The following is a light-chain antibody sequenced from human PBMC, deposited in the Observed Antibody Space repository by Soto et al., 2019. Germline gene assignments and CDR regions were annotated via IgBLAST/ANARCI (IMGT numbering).Light chain of an antibody. Sequence: EIVLTQSPATLSLSPGERATLSCRASQSVSSYLAWYQQKPGQAPRLLIYDASNRATGVPARFSGSGSRTGFTLTISSLEPEDFAVYYCQQRSNWREFTFGPGTKVAIK. V-gene: IGKV3-11*01. CDR2: DAS. CDR1: QSVSSY. J-gene: IGKJ3*01. CDR3: QQRSNWREFT.